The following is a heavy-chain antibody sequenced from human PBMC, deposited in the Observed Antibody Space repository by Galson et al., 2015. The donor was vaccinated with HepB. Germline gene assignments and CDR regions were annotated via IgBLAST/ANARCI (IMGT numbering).Heavy chain of an antibody. CDR3: ARTGGGNYYYFDH. V-gene: IGHV3-23*01. CDR2: ISGSGGST. J-gene: IGHJ4*02. D-gene: IGHD1-26*01. CDR1: GFTFSSYA. Sequence: SLRLSCAASGFTFSSYAMSWVRQAPGKGLEWVSAISGSGGSTYYADSVKGRFTISRDNSKNTLYLQMNSLRAEDTAVYYCARTGGGNYYYFDHWGQGTLVTVSS.